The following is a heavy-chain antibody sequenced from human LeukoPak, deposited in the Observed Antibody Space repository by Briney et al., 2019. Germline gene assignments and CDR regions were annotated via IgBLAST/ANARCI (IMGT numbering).Heavy chain of an antibody. CDR3: ARDGQEGVAGTPFDY. Sequence: GGSLRLSCAASGFTVSSNYMSWVRQAPGKGLEWVSSISSSSSYIYYADSVKGRFTISRDNAKNSLYLQMNSLRAEDTAVYYCARDGQEGVAGTPFDYWGQGTLVTVSS. CDR1: GFTVSSNY. D-gene: IGHD6-19*01. V-gene: IGHV3-21*01. J-gene: IGHJ4*02. CDR2: ISSSSSYI.